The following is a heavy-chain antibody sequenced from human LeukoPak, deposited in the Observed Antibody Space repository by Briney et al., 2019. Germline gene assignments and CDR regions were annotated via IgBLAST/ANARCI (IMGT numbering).Heavy chain of an antibody. CDR2: ISYDGSNK. V-gene: IGHV3-30-3*01. D-gene: IGHD5-18*01. Sequence: PGRSLRLSCAASGFTFSSYAMHWVRQAPGKGLEWVAVISYDGSNKYYADSVKGRFTISRDNSKNTLYLQMNSLRAEDTAVYYCARVDYVDTEWLEAFDIWGQGTMVTVSS. J-gene: IGHJ3*02. CDR1: GFTFSSYA. CDR3: ARVDYVDTEWLEAFDI.